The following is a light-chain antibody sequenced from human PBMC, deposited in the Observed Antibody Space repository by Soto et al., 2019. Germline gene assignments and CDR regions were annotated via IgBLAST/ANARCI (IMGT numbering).Light chain of an antibody. Sequence: QSALTQPASVSGSPGQSITISCTGTSSDVGGYNRVSWYQQHPDKAPKLIIYEVTNRPSGISNRFSGSKSGDTASLTISGLQAEDEADYYCYSYRSGSAHVFGSETKVTVL. CDR3: YSYRSGSAHV. J-gene: IGLJ1*01. CDR1: SSDVGGYNR. CDR2: EVT. V-gene: IGLV2-14*01.